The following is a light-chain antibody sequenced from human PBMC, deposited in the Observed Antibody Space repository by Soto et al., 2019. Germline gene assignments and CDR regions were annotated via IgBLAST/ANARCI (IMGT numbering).Light chain of an antibody. CDR2: WAS. CDR3: QQYYNIPMYT. J-gene: IGKJ2*01. V-gene: IGKV4-1*01. CDR1: QSVLYSSNNKDY. Sequence: DIVLTQSPDSLAVSLGERATINCKSSQSVLYSSNNKDYLAWYQQKPGQPPKLLIYWASTRQSGVPDRFSGSGSGTDFTLTISSLQAEDVAVYYCQQYYNIPMYTFGQGTKLEIK.